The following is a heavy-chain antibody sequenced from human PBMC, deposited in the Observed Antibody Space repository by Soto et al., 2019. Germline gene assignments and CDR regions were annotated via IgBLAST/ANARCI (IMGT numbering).Heavy chain of an antibody. Sequence: QVQLVQSGPEVKKPGASVKVSCKASGYTFTNYGFNWVRQAPGQGLEWMGWISAYNGHTKYSQIFQARVIMTTDTSTSTDYMELRSLTSDDTAVYYCAREGDGPNALGYWGQGTMVTVSS. CDR2: ISAYNGHT. D-gene: IGHD3-16*01. J-gene: IGHJ4*02. V-gene: IGHV1-18*01. CDR3: AREGDGPNALGY. CDR1: GYTFTNYG.